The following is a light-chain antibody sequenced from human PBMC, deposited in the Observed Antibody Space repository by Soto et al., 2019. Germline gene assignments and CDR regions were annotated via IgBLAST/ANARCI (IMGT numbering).Light chain of an antibody. CDR3: QQYGSSPLT. CDR1: QSVSSSY. J-gene: IGKJ4*01. V-gene: IGKV3-20*01. Sequence: EIVLTQXPGTLSLSPGERATLSCRASQSVSSSYLAWYQQKPGQAPRLLIYGASSRATGIQDKFSGSGSGTDFTLTISRLEPEDFAVYYCQQYGSSPLTFGGGTKVEIK. CDR2: GAS.